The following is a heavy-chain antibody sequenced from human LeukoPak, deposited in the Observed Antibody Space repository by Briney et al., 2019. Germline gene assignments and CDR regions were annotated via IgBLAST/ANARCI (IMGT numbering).Heavy chain of an antibody. D-gene: IGHD3-22*01. Sequence: SETLSLTCTVSGGSISSSSYYWGRIRQPPGKGLEWIGSIYYSGSTYYNPSLKSRVTISVDTSKNQFSLKLSSVTAADTAVYYCASLSYYYDSSGYYPVYWGQGTLVTVSS. CDR2: IYYSGST. V-gene: IGHV4-39*01. J-gene: IGHJ4*02. CDR1: GGSISSSSYY. CDR3: ASLSYYYDSSGYYPVY.